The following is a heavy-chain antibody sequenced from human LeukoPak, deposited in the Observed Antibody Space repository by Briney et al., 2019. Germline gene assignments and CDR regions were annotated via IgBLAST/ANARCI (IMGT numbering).Heavy chain of an antibody. D-gene: IGHD4-17*01. CDR2: ISSGSSAI. CDR3: ARGHTAVTRHFDF. J-gene: IGHJ4*02. V-gene: IGHV3-21*01. Sequence: PGGSLRLSCEASGFTFTTYSMTWVRQAPGKGLEWVSIISSGSSAIFSADALKGRFTISRDDTKNLLYLDMNSLRAEDTAVYYCARGHTAVTRHFDFWGQGTLVTVSS. CDR1: GFTFTTYS.